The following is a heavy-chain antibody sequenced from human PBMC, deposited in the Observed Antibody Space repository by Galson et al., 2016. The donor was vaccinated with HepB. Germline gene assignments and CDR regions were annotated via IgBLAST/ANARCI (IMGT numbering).Heavy chain of an antibody. Sequence: LSLTCTVSGGSLDDYYWSWLRQPPGKGLQWIGYVYHSGHTKYNPSLKSRVTMSVDPSKSQFTLKMTSVTAADTAVYYCARPTSSGYGDAFDVWGQGTVVTVSS. J-gene: IGHJ3*01. CDR1: GGSLDDYY. V-gene: IGHV4-59*01. CDR3: ARPTSSGYGDAFDV. CDR2: VYHSGHT. D-gene: IGHD5-12*01.